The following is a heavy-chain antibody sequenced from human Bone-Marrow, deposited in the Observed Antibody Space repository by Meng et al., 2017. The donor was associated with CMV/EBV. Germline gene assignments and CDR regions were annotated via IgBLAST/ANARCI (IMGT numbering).Heavy chain of an antibody. CDR1: GGSISTYY. J-gene: IGHJ3*02. CDR2: MSYSGGT. Sequence: SETLSLTCIVSGGSISTYYWTWIRQPPGKGLEWIGYMSYSGGTNYNPSLKSRVTISVDTSKNQFSLKLSSVTAADTAVYYCARHRYSGSYSGAFDIWGQGTMVTVSS. D-gene: IGHD1-26*01. CDR3: ARHRYSGSYSGAFDI. V-gene: IGHV4-59*08.